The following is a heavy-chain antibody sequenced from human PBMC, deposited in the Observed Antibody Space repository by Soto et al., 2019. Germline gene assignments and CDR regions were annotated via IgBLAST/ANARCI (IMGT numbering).Heavy chain of an antibody. V-gene: IGHV4-59*01. Sequence: PSETLSLTCTVSGGSISTYYWSWIRQPPGKGLEWIGYIYYSGSTNYNPSLKSRVTISVDTSKNQFSLKLTSVTAADTAVYHFAKDARYNRGGPRDTDYWGQGTLVPVSS. CDR2: IYYSGST. J-gene: IGHJ4*02. CDR1: GGSISTYY. D-gene: IGHD3-22*01. CDR3: AKDARYNRGGPRDTDY.